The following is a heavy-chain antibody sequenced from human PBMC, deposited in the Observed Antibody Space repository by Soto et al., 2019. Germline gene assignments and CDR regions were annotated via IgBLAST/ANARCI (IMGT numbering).Heavy chain of an antibody. CDR2: FSAYNGNT. CDR3: ARDVVGITRTQFYCDMDV. D-gene: IGHD3-22*01. J-gene: IGHJ6*03. CDR1: GYTFTSYG. Sequence: QVQLVQSGAEVKKPGSSVKVSCKASGYTFTSYGISWVRQAPGRGLEWMGWFSAYNGNTNYAQKLQGRVTMTTDTSTSTSYMELRSLTSVDTAVYYCARDVVGITRTQFYCDMDVWGKGTTVTVSS. V-gene: IGHV1-18*01.